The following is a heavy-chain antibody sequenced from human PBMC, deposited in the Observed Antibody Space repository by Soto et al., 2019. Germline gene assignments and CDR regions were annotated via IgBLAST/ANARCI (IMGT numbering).Heavy chain of an antibody. CDR2: ISAYNGNT. CDR1: GYTFTAYA. CDR3: VSYSYYAMDV. V-gene: IGHV1-18*01. Sequence: GASVKVSCKASGYTFTAYAISWVRQAPGQGLEWMGWISAYNGNTNYAQNLQGRVTMTTDTSTTTAYMELRSLRSDDTAVYYCVSYSYYAMDVWGLGTTVTVSS. J-gene: IGHJ6*02.